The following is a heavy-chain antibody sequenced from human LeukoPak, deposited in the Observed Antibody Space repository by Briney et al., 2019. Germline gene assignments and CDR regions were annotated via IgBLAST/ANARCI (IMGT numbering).Heavy chain of an antibody. CDR3: ARDTTEGQTTFGY. CDR1: GFTFSSYA. J-gene: IGHJ4*02. Sequence: PGGSLRLSCAASGFTFSSYAMHWVRQGPGKGLEWVAIISYDGSNKYYADSVKGRFTISRDDSKNTLHLQMNSLRAEDTAVYYCARDTTEGQTTFGYWGQGTLVTVSS. D-gene: IGHD1-14*01. CDR2: ISYDGSNK. V-gene: IGHV3-30-3*01.